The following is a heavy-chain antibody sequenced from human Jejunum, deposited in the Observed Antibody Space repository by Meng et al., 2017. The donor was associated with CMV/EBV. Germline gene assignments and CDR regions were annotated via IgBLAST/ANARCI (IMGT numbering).Heavy chain of an antibody. CDR3: ARAGSYRFDY. Sequence: VQLWESGESLVRPGGALSLSCNGFGFTLTYWVQWVRQAPGKGPEWLSRINNDGSTINYADSVKGRFTISRDNAKNTLYLQMNSLRVEDTAVYYCARAGSYRFDYWGQGTLVTVSS. CDR1: GFTLTYW. D-gene: IGHD1-14*01. V-gene: IGHV3-74*01. CDR2: INNDGSTI. J-gene: IGHJ4*02.